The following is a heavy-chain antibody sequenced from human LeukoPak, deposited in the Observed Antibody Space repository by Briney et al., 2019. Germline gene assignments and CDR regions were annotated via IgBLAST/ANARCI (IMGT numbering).Heavy chain of an antibody. CDR3: ARVYDILTGYTYAVYGMDV. V-gene: IGHV3-74*01. CDR2: INSDGSST. J-gene: IGHJ6*02. Sequence: PGGSLRLFCAASGFTFSSYWTHWVRQAPGKGLVWVSRINSDGSSTSYADSVKGRFTISRDNAKNTLYLQMNSLRAEDTAVYYCARVYDILTGYTYAVYGMDVWGQGTTVTVSS. CDR1: GFTFSSYW. D-gene: IGHD3-9*01.